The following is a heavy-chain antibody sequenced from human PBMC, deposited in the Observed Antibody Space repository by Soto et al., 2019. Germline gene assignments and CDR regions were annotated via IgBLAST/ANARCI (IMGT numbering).Heavy chain of an antibody. J-gene: IGHJ2*01. CDR2: ISGSGGST. V-gene: IGHV3-23*01. CDR3: AKALRYCSGGSCYPNPNWYFDL. D-gene: IGHD2-15*01. CDR1: GFTFSSYA. Sequence: GGSLRLSCAASGFTFSSYAMSWVRQAPGKGLEWVSAISGSGGSTYYADSVKGRFTISRDNSKNTLYLQMNSLRAEDTAVYYCAKALRYCSGGSCYPNPNWYFDLWGRGTLVTVSS.